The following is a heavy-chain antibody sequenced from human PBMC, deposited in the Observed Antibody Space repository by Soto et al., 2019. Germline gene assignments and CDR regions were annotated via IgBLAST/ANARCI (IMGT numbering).Heavy chain of an antibody. D-gene: IGHD3-9*01. CDR3: ARYFDWSNWFDP. J-gene: IGHJ5*02. CDR1: GGTFSSYA. V-gene: IGHV1-69*13. Sequence: SVKVSCKASGGTFSSYAISWVRQAPGQGLEWMGGIIPNNGKANYAQKFQGRVTITADESTSTAYMELRSLRSDDTAVYYCARYFDWSNWFDPWGQGTLVTVSS. CDR2: IIPNNGKA.